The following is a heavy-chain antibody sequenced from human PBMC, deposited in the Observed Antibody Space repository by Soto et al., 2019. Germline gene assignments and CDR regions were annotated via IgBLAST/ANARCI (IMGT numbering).Heavy chain of an antibody. V-gene: IGHV1-69*06. CDR2: IIPIFGTA. Sequence: QVQLVQSGAEVKKPGSSVKVSCKASGGTFSSYAISWVRQAPGQGLEWMGGIIPIFGTANYAQKFQGRVTITADKSTSTAYMELSSLRSEDTAVYYCARVPTNSGSYFFPEAAPYYYFDYWGQGTLVTVSS. CDR3: ARVPTNSGSYFFPEAAPYYYFDY. D-gene: IGHD1-26*01. J-gene: IGHJ4*02. CDR1: GGTFSSYA.